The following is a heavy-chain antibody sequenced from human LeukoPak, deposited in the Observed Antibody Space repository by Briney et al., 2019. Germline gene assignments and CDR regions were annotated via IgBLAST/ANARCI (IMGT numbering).Heavy chain of an antibody. CDR1: GGSISTYY. CDR3: ARSLGYTDGYADY. J-gene: IGHJ4*02. D-gene: IGHD5-18*01. V-gene: IGHV4-4*07. Sequence: PSETLSLTCTVSGGSISTYYWSWIRQPAGKGLEWLGRIYVSGSTNYNPSLKSRVTMSLDTSKNQFSLKLSSVTAADTAVYYCARSLGYTDGYADYWGQGTLVTVSS. CDR2: IYVSGST.